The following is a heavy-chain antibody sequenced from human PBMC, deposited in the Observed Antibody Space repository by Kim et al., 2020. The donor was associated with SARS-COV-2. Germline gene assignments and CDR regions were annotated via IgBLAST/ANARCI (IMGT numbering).Heavy chain of an antibody. CDR1: GGSISSSSYY. J-gene: IGHJ6*02. CDR2: IYYSGST. D-gene: IGHD6-13*01. Sequence: SETLSLTCTVSGGSISSSSYYWGWIRQPPGKGLGWIGSIYYSGSTYYNPSLKSRVTISVDTSKNQFSLKLSSVTAADTAVYYCARLVARIAAAGSYYYYYGMDVWGQGTTVTVSS. V-gene: IGHV4-39*01. CDR3: ARLVARIAAAGSYYYYYGMDV.